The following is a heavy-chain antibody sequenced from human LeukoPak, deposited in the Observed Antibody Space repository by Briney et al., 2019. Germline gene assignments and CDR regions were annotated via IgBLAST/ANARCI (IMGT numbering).Heavy chain of an antibody. CDR3: ARDYYDSSGYNDY. CDR2: INPNSGGT. V-gene: IGHV1-2*02. CDR1: GYTFTAYY. Sequence: GASVKVSCKASGYTFTAYYMHWVRQAPGQGLEWMGWINPNSGGTNYAQKFQDRVTMTRDTSISTAYMELSRLRSDDTAVYYCARDYYDSSGYNDYWGQGTLVTVSS. J-gene: IGHJ4*02. D-gene: IGHD3-22*01.